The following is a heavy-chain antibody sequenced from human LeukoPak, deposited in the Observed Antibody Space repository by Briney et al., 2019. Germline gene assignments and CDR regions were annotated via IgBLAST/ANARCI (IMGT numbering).Heavy chain of an antibody. CDR3: AKDPNFYYCMDV. J-gene: IGHJ6*03. CDR1: GFTFSSCG. CDR2: IRYDGSNK. Sequence: PGGSLRLSCAASGFTFSSCGMHWVRQAPGKGLEWVAFIRYDGSNKYYADSVKGRFTISRDNSKNTLYLQMNSLRAEDTAVYYCAKDPNFYYCMDVWGKGTTVTISS. V-gene: IGHV3-30*02.